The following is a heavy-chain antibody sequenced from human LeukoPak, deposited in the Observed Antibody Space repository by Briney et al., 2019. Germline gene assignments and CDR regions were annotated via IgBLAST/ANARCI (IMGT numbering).Heavy chain of an antibody. V-gene: IGHV4-38-2*01. D-gene: IGHD1-26*01. Sequence: KPSETLSLTCAVSGYSISSGYYWGWIRQPPGKGLEWIGSIYHSGSTYYNPSLKSRVTISVDTSKNQFSLKLSSVTAADTAVYYCARLSQFDTAHWYSSGSLNYFDYWGQGTLVTVSS. CDR1: GYSISSGYY. CDR2: IYHSGST. CDR3: ARLSQFDTAHWYSSGSLNYFDY. J-gene: IGHJ4*02.